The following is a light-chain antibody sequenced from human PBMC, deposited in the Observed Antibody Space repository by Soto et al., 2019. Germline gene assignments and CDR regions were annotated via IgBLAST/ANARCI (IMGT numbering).Light chain of an antibody. CDR3: QHYNNWPPWT. CDR1: QSVSSN. Sequence: EIEMTQSPATLSLSPGERATLYCWASQSVSSNLAWYQQKPGQAPRLLIYGASTRVTGFPARFSGSGSGTEFILIISSLQSEDFAVYYCQHYNNWPPWTFGQGTKADIK. J-gene: IGKJ1*01. CDR2: GAS. V-gene: IGKV3-15*01.